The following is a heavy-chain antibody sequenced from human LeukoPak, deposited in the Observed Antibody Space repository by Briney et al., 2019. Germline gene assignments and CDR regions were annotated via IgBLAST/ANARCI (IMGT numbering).Heavy chain of an antibody. Sequence: GGSLRLSCAASGFTFNRYWMHWVRQAPGKGLVWVSRINSDGSIRNYADSVKGRFTISRDNSKNTLYLQMNSLRAEDTAVYYCAKVPRESGYDFFGLERSYYYYGMDVWGQGTTVTVSS. CDR2: INSDGSIR. J-gene: IGHJ6*02. CDR1: GFTFNRYW. D-gene: IGHD5-12*01. CDR3: AKVPRESGYDFFGLERSYYYYGMDV. V-gene: IGHV3-74*01.